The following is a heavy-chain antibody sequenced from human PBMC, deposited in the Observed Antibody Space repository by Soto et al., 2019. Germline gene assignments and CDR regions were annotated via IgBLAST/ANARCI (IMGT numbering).Heavy chain of an antibody. CDR3: ARNSIPSRGASSGSIDY. Sequence: PGESLKISCKGSGYSFTSYWIGWVRQMPGKGLEWMGIIYPGDSDTRYSPSFQGQVTISADKSISTAYLQWSSLKASDTAMYYCARNSIPSRGASSGSIDYWGQGTLVTVSS. J-gene: IGHJ4*02. V-gene: IGHV5-51*01. D-gene: IGHD6-19*01. CDR1: GYSFTSYW. CDR2: IYPGDSDT.